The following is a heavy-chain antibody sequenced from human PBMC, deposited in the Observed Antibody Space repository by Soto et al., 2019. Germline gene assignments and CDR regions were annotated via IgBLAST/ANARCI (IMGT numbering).Heavy chain of an antibody. V-gene: IGHV4-59*01. Sequence: SETLSLTCTVSGGSISSYYWSWIRQPPGKGLEWIGYIYYSGSTNYNPSLKSRVTISVDTSKNQFSLKLSSVTAADTAVYYCARGRKMRGIAAAPAFDIWGQGTMVTVSS. J-gene: IGHJ3*02. CDR1: GGSISSYY. D-gene: IGHD6-13*01. CDR2: IYYSGST. CDR3: ARGRKMRGIAAAPAFDI.